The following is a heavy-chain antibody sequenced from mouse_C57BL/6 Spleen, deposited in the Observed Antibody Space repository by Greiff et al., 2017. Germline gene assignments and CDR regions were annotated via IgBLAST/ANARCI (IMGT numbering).Heavy chain of an antibody. Sequence: EVKLQESGPGLVKPSQSLSLTCSVTGYSITSGYYWNWIRQFPGNKLEWMGYISYDGSNNYNPSLKNRISITRDTSKNQFFLKLNSVTTEDTATYYCAREGGLRRNYAMDYWGQGTSVTVSS. CDR1: GYSITSGYY. V-gene: IGHV3-6*01. CDR2: ISYDGSN. D-gene: IGHD2-4*01. J-gene: IGHJ4*01. CDR3: AREGGLRRNYAMDY.